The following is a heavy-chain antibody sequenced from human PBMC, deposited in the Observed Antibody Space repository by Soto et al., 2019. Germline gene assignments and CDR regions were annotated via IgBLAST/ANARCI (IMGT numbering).Heavy chain of an antibody. J-gene: IGHJ4*02. CDR3: AKDRERDAWYEDY. CDR2: ISGSDGST. Sequence: EVQLLESGGGFVQPGGSLRLSCAGSGFTLKNYAMSWVRQAPGKGLEWVSVISGSDGSTYYADSVKGRFTISRDNSKSTLYLQMNSLRAEDTAVYYCAKDRERDAWYEDYWGQGTLVTVSS. D-gene: IGHD6-13*01. V-gene: IGHV3-23*01. CDR1: GFTLKNYA.